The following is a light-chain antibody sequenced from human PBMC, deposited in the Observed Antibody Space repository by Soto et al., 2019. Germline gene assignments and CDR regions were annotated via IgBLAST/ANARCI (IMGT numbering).Light chain of an antibody. CDR3: QQYYSSPYT. CDR2: WAS. V-gene: IGKV4-1*01. J-gene: IGKJ2*01. CDR1: QSVLYSSNNKNY. Sequence: DIVMTQSPDSLAVSLGERATINCKSSQSVLYSSNNKNYLAWYQQKPGQPPKLLIYWASTRESGVPDRFSGSGSGTEFTLTISSLQAEDVAAYYCQQYYSSPYTFGQGTKLEIK.